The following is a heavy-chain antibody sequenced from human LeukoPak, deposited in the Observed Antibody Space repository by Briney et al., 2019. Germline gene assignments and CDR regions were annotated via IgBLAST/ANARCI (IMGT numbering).Heavy chain of an antibody. Sequence: GASVKVSCKASGYTFTSYAISWVRQVPGQGLEWMGGIIPIFGTANYAQKFQGRVTITADESTSTAYMELSSLRSEDTAVYYCARGYYDSSGYPENYWGQGTLVTVSS. CDR3: ARGYYDSSGYPENY. CDR2: IIPIFGTA. J-gene: IGHJ4*02. V-gene: IGHV1-69*13. D-gene: IGHD3-22*01. CDR1: GYTFTSYA.